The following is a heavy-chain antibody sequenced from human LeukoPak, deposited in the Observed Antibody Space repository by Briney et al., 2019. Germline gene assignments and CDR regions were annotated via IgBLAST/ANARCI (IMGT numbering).Heavy chain of an antibody. D-gene: IGHD6-13*01. CDR3: ARGSIGIAAAGTQPGDY. V-gene: IGHV1-2*02. Sequence: ASVKVSCKASGYSFADYYMHWVRQAPGQGLEWMGWIKPNSGGTRSAQKFQGRVTMTRDTSISTAYMELSSLRYDDTAVYYCARGSIGIAAAGTQPGDYWGQGTLVTVSS. J-gene: IGHJ4*02. CDR2: IKPNSGGT. CDR1: GYSFADYY.